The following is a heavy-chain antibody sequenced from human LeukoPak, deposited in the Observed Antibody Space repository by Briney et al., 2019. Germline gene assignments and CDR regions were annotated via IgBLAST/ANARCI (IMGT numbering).Heavy chain of an antibody. CDR2: IYYNGGT. J-gene: IGHJ2*01. Sequence: SETLSLTCAVSGGSISTNNWWHWVRQSPGKGLEWIAEIYYNGGTNYNPSLKSRVTISVDTSKNQFSLNVNSVTAADTAMYYCAREVAAGSHKGFDYWGRGTLVTVSS. V-gene: IGHV4-4*02. D-gene: IGHD3-9*01. CDR3: AREVAAGSHKGFDY. CDR1: GGSISTNNW.